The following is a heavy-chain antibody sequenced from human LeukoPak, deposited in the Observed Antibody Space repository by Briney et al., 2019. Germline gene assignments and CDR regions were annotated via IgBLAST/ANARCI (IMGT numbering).Heavy chain of an antibody. Sequence: PSETLSLTCTVSGGSISSFYWSWIRQPPGKGLEWIGYVYYSGTFNYNPSLKSQVTISVDTSKNQFSLKLTSVTAADTAVYYCARGLNGLPDYWGQGTLVTVSS. V-gene: IGHV4-59*01. CDR1: GGSISSFY. CDR3: ARGLNGLPDY. J-gene: IGHJ4*02. D-gene: IGHD5/OR15-5a*01. CDR2: VYYSGTF.